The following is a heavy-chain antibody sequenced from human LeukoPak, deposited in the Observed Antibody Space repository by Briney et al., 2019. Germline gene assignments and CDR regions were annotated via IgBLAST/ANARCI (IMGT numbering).Heavy chain of an antibody. CDR3: ARDLRVSIIRGSFDY. V-gene: IGHV3-7*01. CDR1: GFTFSSYS. CDR2: IKQDGSER. D-gene: IGHD3-10*01. Sequence: GGSLRLSCAASGFTFSSYSMTWVRQAPGKGLEWVASIKQDGSERSYVDSVQGRFTISRDNAKNSLYLQVDSLRIEDTAVYYCARDLRVSIIRGSFDYWDQGTLVSVSS. J-gene: IGHJ4*02.